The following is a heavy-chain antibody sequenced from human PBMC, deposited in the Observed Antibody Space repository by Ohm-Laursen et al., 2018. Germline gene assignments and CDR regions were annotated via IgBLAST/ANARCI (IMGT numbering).Heavy chain of an antibody. CDR3: ARDLGLVGTNWGYYFNY. Sequence: ASVKVSCKASGYTFTTHYIHWVRQAPGQGLEWMGIINPSGGSTKYAQKFQGRVTMTRDTSASTVYMELSSLRSEDTAVYYCARDLGLVGTNWGYYFNYWGQGTLVTVSS. CDR1: GYTFTTHY. D-gene: IGHD7-27*01. CDR2: INPSGGST. J-gene: IGHJ4*02. V-gene: IGHV1-46*01.